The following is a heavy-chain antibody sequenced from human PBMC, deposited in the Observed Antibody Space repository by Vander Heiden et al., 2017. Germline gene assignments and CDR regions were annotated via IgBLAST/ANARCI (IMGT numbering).Heavy chain of an antibody. CDR1: GFTFSSYG. D-gene: IGHD5-18*01. V-gene: IGHV3-33*01. Sequence: QVQLVESGGGVVQPGRSLRLSCAASGFTFSSYGMHWGRQAPGKGLAWVAVILYDGSNKYYADSVKGRFTISRDNSKNTLYLQMNSLRAEDTAVYYCARGTAMVDFDYWGQGTLVTVSS. J-gene: IGHJ4*02. CDR2: ILYDGSNK. CDR3: ARGTAMVDFDY.